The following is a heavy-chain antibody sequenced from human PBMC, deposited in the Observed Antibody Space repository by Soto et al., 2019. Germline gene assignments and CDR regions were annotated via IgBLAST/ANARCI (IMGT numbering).Heavy chain of an antibody. Sequence: VQLLESGGGLVQPGGSLRLSCAASGFTFSSYAMTWVRQAPGKGLQWVSAISGSGGRTYYADSVKGRFTISRDNSENTLYLQMNSLRAGDTAVYYCAKDSALRVKDHWGQGTLVTVSS. V-gene: IGHV3-23*01. CDR2: ISGSGGRT. D-gene: IGHD2-21*01. J-gene: IGHJ4*02. CDR3: AKDSALRVKDH. CDR1: GFTFSSYA.